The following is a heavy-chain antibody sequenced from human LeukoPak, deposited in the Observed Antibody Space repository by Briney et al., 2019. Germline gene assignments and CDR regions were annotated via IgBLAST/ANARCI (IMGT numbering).Heavy chain of an antibody. D-gene: IGHD3-10*01. CDR2: IIPIFGTA. V-gene: IGHV1-69*06. Sequence: GASVKVSCKASGGTFSSYAISWVRQAPGQGLEWMGGIIPIFGTANYAQKFQDRVTITADKSTSTAYMELSSLRSEDTAVYYCARGTYYYGSGSYYEVGYWGQGTLVTVSS. J-gene: IGHJ4*02. CDR1: GGTFSSYA. CDR3: ARGTYYYGSGSYYEVGY.